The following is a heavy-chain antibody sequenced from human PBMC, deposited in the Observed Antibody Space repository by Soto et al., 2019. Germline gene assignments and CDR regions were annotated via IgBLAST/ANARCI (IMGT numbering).Heavy chain of an antibody. Sequence: GGSLRLSCAASGFTFDDYAMHWVRQAPGKGLEWVSGISWNSGSIGYADSVKGRFTISRDDAKNSLYLQMNSLRAEDTALYYCAKASSGWPYYYYGMDVWGQGTTVTVSS. CDR2: ISWNSGSI. J-gene: IGHJ6*02. V-gene: IGHV3-9*01. CDR1: GFTFDDYA. CDR3: AKASSGWPYYYYGMDV. D-gene: IGHD6-19*01.